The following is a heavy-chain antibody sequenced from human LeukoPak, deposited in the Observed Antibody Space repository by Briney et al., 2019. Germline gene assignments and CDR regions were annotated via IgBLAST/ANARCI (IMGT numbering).Heavy chain of an antibody. Sequence: GGSLRLSCAASGFTFSSYWMHWVRRAPGKGLVWVSHINSDGSSTSYADSVKGRFTSSRDNAKNTLYLQMNSLRAEDTAVYYCARGRYYAMDVWAKGPRSPSP. CDR2: INSDGSST. CDR3: ARGRYYAMDV. J-gene: IGHJ6*02. V-gene: IGHV3-74*01. CDR1: GFTFSSYW.